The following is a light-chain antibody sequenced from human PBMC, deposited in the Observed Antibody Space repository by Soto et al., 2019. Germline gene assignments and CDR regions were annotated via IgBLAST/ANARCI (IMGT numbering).Light chain of an antibody. CDR3: QVWDSSTGYV. V-gene: IGLV3-9*01. CDR1: NIGSKN. CDR2: RDT. J-gene: IGLJ1*01. Sequence: SYELTQPLSVSVALGQTARITCGGSNIGSKNVHWYQQKPGQSPVLVIYRDTNRPSGIPERVSGSNSGNTATLTISRAQAGDEADYYCQVWDSSTGYVFGTGTKLTVL.